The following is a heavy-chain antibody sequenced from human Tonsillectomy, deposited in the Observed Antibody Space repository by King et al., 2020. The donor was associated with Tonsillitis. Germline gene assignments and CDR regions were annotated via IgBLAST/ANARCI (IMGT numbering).Heavy chain of an antibody. CDR2: ISVSGGST. J-gene: IGHJ4*02. CDR1: GFTFNNYA. V-gene: IGHV3-23*04. CDR3: AKAAVAVAVTPFDY. Sequence: VQLVESGGGLVLPGGSLRLSCAASGFTFNNYAMSWVRQAPGKGLEWVSTISVSGGSTYFADSVKGRFTISRDNSKKTLYLQMISLRAEDTAVYYCAKAAVAVAVTPFDYWGQGTLVTVSS. D-gene: IGHD6-19*01.